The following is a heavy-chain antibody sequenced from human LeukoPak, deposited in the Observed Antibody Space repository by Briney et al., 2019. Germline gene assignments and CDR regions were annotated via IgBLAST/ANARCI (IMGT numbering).Heavy chain of an antibody. CDR3: AKGDNWNSRGFDY. J-gene: IGHJ4*02. CDR2: ISSSGSTI. CDR1: GFTFSSYE. D-gene: IGHD1-7*01. V-gene: IGHV3-48*03. Sequence: GGSLRLSCAASGFTFSSYEMNWVRQAPGKGLEWVSYISSSGSTIYYADSVKGRFTISRDNSKNSLYLQMNSLRAEDTALYYCAKGDNWNSRGFDYWGQGTLVTVSS.